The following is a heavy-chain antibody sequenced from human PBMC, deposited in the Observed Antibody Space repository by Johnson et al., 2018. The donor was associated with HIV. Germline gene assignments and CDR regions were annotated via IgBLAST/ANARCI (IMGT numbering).Heavy chain of an antibody. CDR1: GFTFSSYA. Sequence: QVQLVESGGGVVQPGRSLRLSCAASGFTFSSYAMHWVRQAPGKGLEWVAVISFDGNNEYYAASVKGRSTISRDNSNNTLYLHMNSLRTEDTAVYYCAKAPLSGYEDAFDIWGQGTMVTVSS. CDR2: ISFDGNNE. J-gene: IGHJ3*02. D-gene: IGHD3-22*01. V-gene: IGHV3-30-3*01. CDR3: AKAPLSGYEDAFDI.